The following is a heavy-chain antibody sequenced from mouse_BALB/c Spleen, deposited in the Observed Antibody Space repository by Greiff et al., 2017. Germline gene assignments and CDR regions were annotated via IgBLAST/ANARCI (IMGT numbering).Heavy chain of an antibody. Sequence: EVKLVESGPDLVKPSQSLSLTCTVTGYSITSGYSWHWIRQFPGNKLEWMGYIHYSGSTNYNPSLKSRISITRDTSKNQFCLQLNSVTTDDTATYYCSREGGYDVGAMDDWGQGTSVTVSS. CDR2: IHYSGST. J-gene: IGHJ4*01. CDR3: SREGGYDVGAMDD. D-gene: IGHD2-2*01. V-gene: IGHV3-1*02. CDR1: GYSITSGYS.